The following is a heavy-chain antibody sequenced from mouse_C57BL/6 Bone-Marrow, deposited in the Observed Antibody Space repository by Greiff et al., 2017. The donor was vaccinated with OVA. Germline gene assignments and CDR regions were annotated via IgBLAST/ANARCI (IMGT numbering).Heavy chain of an antibody. D-gene: IGHD2-1*01. Sequence: EVHLVESGPGLVKPSQSLSLTCSVTGYSITSGYYWNWIRQFPGNKLEWMGYISYDGSNNYNPSLKNRISITRDTSKNQFFLKLNSVTTEDTATYYCARDPLYGIYAMDYWGQGTSVTVSS. CDR3: ARDPLYGIYAMDY. J-gene: IGHJ4*01. CDR1: GYSITSGYY. CDR2: ISYDGSN. V-gene: IGHV3-6*01.